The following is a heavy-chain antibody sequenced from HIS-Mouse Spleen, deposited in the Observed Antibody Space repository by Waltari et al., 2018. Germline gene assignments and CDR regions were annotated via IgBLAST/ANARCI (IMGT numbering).Heavy chain of an antibody. Sequence: QVQLVQAGAEVKKPGASVKVSCKVSGYTLTELSMHWVRQAPGKGLEWMGGFDPEEGETIYAQKCQGRVTMTEETSTDTAYMELSSLRSEDTAVYYCATDFNWGSSAFDIWGQGTMVTVSS. CDR3: ATDFNWGSSAFDI. CDR1: GYTLTELS. D-gene: IGHD7-27*01. V-gene: IGHV1-24*01. J-gene: IGHJ3*02. CDR2: FDPEEGET.